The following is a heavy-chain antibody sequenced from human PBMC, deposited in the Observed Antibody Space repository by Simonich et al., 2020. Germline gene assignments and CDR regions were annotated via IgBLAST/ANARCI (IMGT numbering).Heavy chain of an antibody. CDR3: ASPSGSYAGGHAFDI. J-gene: IGHJ3*02. V-gene: IGHV4-34*01. CDR1: GGSFSGYY. CDR2: INHSGTT. D-gene: IGHD1-26*01. Sequence: QVQLQQWGAGLLKPSETLSLTCAVYGGSFSGYYWSWIRQPPGKGLEWIGEINHSGTTNTNPPLKSRVTISVDTSKNQFSLRLSSVTAADTAVYYCASPSGSYAGGHAFDIWGQGTMVTVSS.